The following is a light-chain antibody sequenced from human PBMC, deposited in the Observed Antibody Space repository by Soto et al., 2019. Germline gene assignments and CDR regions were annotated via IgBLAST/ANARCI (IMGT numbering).Light chain of an antibody. V-gene: IGLV2-14*01. CDR1: SMDVGGYNY. CDR3: CSYAGDKTYV. CDR2: EVS. J-gene: IGLJ1*01. Sequence: QSALTQPASVSGSPGQSSTISCTGTSMDVGGYNYVSWYQQHTGKAPKLMIYEVSNRPSGVSNRFSGSQPGNTASLTVSGLQAEDEADYYCCSYAGDKTYVFGSGTKVTVL.